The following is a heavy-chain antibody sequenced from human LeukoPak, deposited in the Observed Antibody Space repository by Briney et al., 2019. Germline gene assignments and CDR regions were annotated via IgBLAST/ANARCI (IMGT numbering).Heavy chain of an antibody. Sequence: GASVKVSCKASGGTFSSYAISWVRQAPGQGLEWMGRIIPIFGTANYAQKFQGRVTITADESTSTAYMELSSLRSEDTAVYYCASFAARYSYGHGDYWGQGTLVTVSS. D-gene: IGHD5-18*01. CDR2: IIPIFGTA. CDR3: ASFAARYSYGHGDY. J-gene: IGHJ4*02. CDR1: GGTFSSYA. V-gene: IGHV1-69*13.